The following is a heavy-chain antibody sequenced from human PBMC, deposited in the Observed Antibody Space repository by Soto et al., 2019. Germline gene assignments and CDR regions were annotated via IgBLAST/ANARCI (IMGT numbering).Heavy chain of an antibody. J-gene: IGHJ5*02. D-gene: IGHD2-15*01. V-gene: IGHV3-21*01. CDR2: ISSSSSYI. CDR1: GFTFSIYT. CDR3: AKENEVVVATRGDNWLDP. Sequence: GGSLRLSCAASGFTFSIYTMNWIRQAPGKGLEWVSSISSSSSYIYYADSVKGRFTISRDNAKNSLYLQMNSLRAEDTAVYYCAKENEVVVATRGDNWLDPWGQGTLVTVSS.